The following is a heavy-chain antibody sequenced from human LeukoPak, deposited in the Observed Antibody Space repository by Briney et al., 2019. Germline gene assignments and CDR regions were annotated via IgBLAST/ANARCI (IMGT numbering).Heavy chain of an antibody. Sequence: SGGSLRLSCSASGLTVSTSFMNWVRQAPGKGLEWVSVGYSGGTTYYADSVKGRFTISRDNSKNTLYLQMNSLRAEDTAVYYCARSYGSGSYYIRYWGQGTLVSVSS. CDR2: GYSGGTT. CDR3: ARSYGSGSYYIRY. CDR1: GLTVSTSF. D-gene: IGHD3-10*01. V-gene: IGHV3-53*01. J-gene: IGHJ4*02.